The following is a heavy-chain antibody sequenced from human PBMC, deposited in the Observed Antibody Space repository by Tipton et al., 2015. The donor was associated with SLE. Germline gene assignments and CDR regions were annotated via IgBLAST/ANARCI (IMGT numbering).Heavy chain of an antibody. V-gene: IGHV4-59*12. J-gene: IGHJ4*02. CDR1: NGSINLYY. CDR3: ARDKMGTEYYFDY. D-gene: IGHD1-7*01. Sequence: GLVKPSETLSLTCTVSNGSINLYYWSWIRQSPGKGLEYIGHVYYLGATNYSPSFESRVAMSVDTSKNQFSLKLSSVTAADTAVYYCARDKMGTEYYFDYWGQGTLVTVSS. CDR2: VYYLGAT.